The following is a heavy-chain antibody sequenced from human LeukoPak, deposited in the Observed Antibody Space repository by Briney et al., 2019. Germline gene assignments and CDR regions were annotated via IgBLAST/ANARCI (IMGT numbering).Heavy chain of an antibody. D-gene: IGHD5-18*01. CDR3: ARQVDTPMALPDY. V-gene: IGHV1-18*01. CDR1: GYTFSTYV. J-gene: IGHJ4*02. Sequence: GASVKVSCKAAGYTFSTYVINCVGQAPGQGLEWMGWISVYNGKTNYAQKFQGRVTMTTDTSTSTAYVELRSLRFYDTARDYCARQVDTPMALPDYWGQEALVTVSS. CDR2: ISVYNGKT.